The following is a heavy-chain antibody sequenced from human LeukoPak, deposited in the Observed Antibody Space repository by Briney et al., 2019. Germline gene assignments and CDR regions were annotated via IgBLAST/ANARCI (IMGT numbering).Heavy chain of an antibody. CDR1: GSTFGDYA. CDR3: TRDQTPYY. Sequence: GGSLRLSCTASGSTFGDYAMTWVRQAPGKGLEWVGFIRSKVYGGTPEYAASVKGRFTISRDDSQGIAYLQMNSLKTEDTAVYYCTRDQTPYYWGQGTLVTVSS. V-gene: IGHV3-49*04. J-gene: IGHJ4*02. CDR2: IRSKVYGGTP.